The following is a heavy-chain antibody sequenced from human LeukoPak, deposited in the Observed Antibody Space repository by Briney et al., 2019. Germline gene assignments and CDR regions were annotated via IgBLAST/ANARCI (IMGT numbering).Heavy chain of an antibody. Sequence: SETLSLTCAVYGGSFSGYYWSWIRQPPGKGLEWIGEINHSGSTNYNPSLKSRVTISVDTSKNQLSLKLSSVTAADTAMYYCARGLSPRINMVRGVRPPFRGVFDYWGQGTLVTVSS. J-gene: IGHJ4*02. CDR3: ARGLSPRINMVRGVRPPFRGVFDY. V-gene: IGHV4-34*01. CDR1: GGSFSGYY. CDR2: INHSGST. D-gene: IGHD3-10*01.